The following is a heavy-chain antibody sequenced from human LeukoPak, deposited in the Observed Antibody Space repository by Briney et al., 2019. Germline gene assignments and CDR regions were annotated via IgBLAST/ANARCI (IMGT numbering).Heavy chain of an antibody. V-gene: IGHV1-69*04. J-gene: IGHJ4*02. D-gene: IGHD1-14*01. CDR3: ARERITTTIPYYFDY. CDR1: GGTFSSYA. CDR2: IIPILGIA. Sequence: ASVKVSCKASGGTFSSYAISWVRQAPGQGLEWMGRIIPILGIANYAQKFQGRVTITADKSTSTAYMELSSLRSEDTAVYYCARERITTTIPYYFDYWGQGTLVTVSS.